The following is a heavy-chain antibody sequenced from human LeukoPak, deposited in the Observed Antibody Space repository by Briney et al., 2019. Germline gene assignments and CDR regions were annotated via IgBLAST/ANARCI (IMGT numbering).Heavy chain of an antibody. V-gene: IGHV1-69*13. CDR3: ARAHYLGDYVLDRDNYFDY. CDR1: GGTFSSYA. D-gene: IGHD3-16*01. J-gene: IGHJ4*02. CDR2: IIPIFGTA. Sequence: ASVKVSCKASGGTFSSYAISWVRQAPGQGLEWMGGIIPIFGTANYAQKFQGRVTITADESTSTAYMGLSSLRSEDTAVYYCARAHYLGDYVLDRDNYFDYWGQGTLVTVSS.